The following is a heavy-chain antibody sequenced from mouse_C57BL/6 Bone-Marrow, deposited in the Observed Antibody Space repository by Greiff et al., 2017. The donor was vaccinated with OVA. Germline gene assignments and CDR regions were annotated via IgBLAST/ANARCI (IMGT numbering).Heavy chain of an antibody. J-gene: IGHJ4*01. Sequence: EVKLMESGGGLVKPGGSLTLSCAASGFTFSDYGMHWVRQAPEKGLEWVAYISSGSSTIYYADIVKGRFTISRDNDKKTLFLHMTSLRSEDTSMYDCARIVYGVYAMDYWGQGASVTVFS. CDR1: GFTFSDYG. CDR2: ISSGSSTI. D-gene: IGHD1-1*01. V-gene: IGHV5-17*01. CDR3: ARIVYGVYAMDY.